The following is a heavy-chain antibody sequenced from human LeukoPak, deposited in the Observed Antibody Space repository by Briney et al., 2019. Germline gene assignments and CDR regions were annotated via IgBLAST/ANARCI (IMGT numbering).Heavy chain of an antibody. V-gene: IGHV1-69*06. CDR2: IIPIFGTA. CDR1: GGTFSSYA. Sequence: SVKVSCKASGGTFSSYAISWVRQAPGQGLEWVGGIIPIFGTANYAQKFQGRVTITADKSTSTAYMELSSLRSEDTAVYYCARRGIRGGYCSGGSCYGLDYWGQGTLVTVSS. J-gene: IGHJ4*02. CDR3: ARRGIRGGYCSGGSCYGLDY. D-gene: IGHD2-15*01.